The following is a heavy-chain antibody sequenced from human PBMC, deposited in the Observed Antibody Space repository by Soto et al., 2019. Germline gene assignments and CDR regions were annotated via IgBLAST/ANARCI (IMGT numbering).Heavy chain of an antibody. CDR1: GFTFSSYS. CDR2: ISSSSSTI. CDR3: ARAPSLEWLRIVDV. D-gene: IGHD5-12*01. J-gene: IGHJ6*04. V-gene: IGHV3-48*01. Sequence: GSLRLSCAASGFTFSSYSMNWVRQAPGKGLEWVSYISSSSSTIYYADSVKGRFTISRDNAKNSLYLQMNSLRAEDTAVYYCARAPSLEWLRIVDVWGKGTTVTVSS.